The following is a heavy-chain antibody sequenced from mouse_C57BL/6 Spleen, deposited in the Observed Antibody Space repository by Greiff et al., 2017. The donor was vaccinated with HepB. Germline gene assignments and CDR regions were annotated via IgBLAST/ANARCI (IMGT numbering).Heavy chain of an antibody. D-gene: IGHD1-1*01. V-gene: IGHV1-15*01. CDR3: TRDYGSSYGGWFAY. CDR1: GYTFTDYE. Sequence: QVQLKQSGAELVRPGASVTLSCKASGYTFTDYEMHWVKQTPVHGLEWIGAIDPETGGTAYNQKFKGKAILTADKSSSTAYMELRSLTSEDSAVYYCTRDYGSSYGGWFAYWGQGTLVTVSA. CDR2: IDPETGGT. J-gene: IGHJ3*01.